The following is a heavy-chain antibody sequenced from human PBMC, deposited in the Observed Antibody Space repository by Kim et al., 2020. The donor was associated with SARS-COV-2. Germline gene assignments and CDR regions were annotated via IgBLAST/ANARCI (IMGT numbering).Heavy chain of an antibody. CDR2: IYYSGST. J-gene: IGHJ4*02. CDR1: GGSISSGDYY. Sequence: SETLSLTCTVSGGSISSGDYYWSWIRQPPGKGLEWIGYIYYSGSTYYNPSLKSRVTISVDTSKNQFSLKLSSVTAADTAVYYCARVDYVWGSYRREAYYFDYWGQGTLVTVSS. V-gene: IGHV4-30-4*01. D-gene: IGHD3-16*02. CDR3: ARVDYVWGSYRREAYYFDY.